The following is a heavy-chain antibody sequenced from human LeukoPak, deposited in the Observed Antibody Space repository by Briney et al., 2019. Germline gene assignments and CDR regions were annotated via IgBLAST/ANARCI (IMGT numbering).Heavy chain of an antibody. D-gene: IGHD6-13*01. Sequence: PGGSLRLSCAASGFTFDDYAMHWVRQAPGKGLEWVSGISWNSGSIGYADSVKGRFTISRDNAKNSLYLQMNSLRAEDTALYYCAKGGSSWCRGGYFDYWGQGTLVTVSS. CDR1: GFTFDDYA. CDR2: ISWNSGSI. V-gene: IGHV3-9*01. CDR3: AKGGSSWCRGGYFDY. J-gene: IGHJ4*02.